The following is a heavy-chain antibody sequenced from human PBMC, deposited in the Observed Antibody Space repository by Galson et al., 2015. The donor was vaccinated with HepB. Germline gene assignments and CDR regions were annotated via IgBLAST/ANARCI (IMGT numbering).Heavy chain of an antibody. CDR2: IIPILGIA. V-gene: IGHV1-69*02. J-gene: IGHJ4*02. CDR1: GGTFSSYT. D-gene: IGHD4-17*01. CDR3: ARGQGDYGDYYVTRFDY. Sequence: SVKVSSKASGGTFSSYTISWVRQAPGQGLEWMGRIIPILGIANYAQKFQGRVTITADKSTSTAYMELSSLRSEDTAVYYCARGQGDYGDYYVTRFDYWGQGTLVTVSS.